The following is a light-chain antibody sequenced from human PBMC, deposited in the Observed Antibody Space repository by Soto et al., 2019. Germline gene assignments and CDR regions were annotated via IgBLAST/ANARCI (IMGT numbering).Light chain of an antibody. V-gene: IGKV3-20*01. CDR1: QSVSSNK. CDR2: AAS. J-gene: IGKJ1*01. CDR3: QDYGTSWT. Sequence: ETVLTQSPATVSLSPGDRATLPCRASQSVSSNKLAWYQQKPGQAPRLLISAASSRATGIPDRFSGSGSGTDFTVTVNRLEPEEFAAYFCQDYGTSWTFGQGTKVEIK.